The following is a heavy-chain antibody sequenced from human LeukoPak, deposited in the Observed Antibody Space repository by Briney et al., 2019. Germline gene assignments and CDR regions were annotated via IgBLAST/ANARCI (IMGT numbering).Heavy chain of an antibody. J-gene: IGHJ6*03. CDR3: ARHRYYYRSGSYYGAPYYMDV. CDR1: GYSISSGYH. CDR2: IYHSGST. Sequence: PSETLSLTCTVSGYSISSGYHWGWIRQPPGEGLEWIGSIYHSGSTYYNPSLKSRVTISVDTSKNQFSLKLSSVTAADTAVYYCARHRYYYRSGSYYGAPYYMDVWGKGTTVTISS. V-gene: IGHV4-38-2*02. D-gene: IGHD3-10*01.